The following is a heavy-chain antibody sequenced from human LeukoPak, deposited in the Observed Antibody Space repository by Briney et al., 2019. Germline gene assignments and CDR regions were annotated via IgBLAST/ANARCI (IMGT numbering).Heavy chain of an antibody. CDR1: GYSFTTYG. V-gene: IGHV1-18*01. CDR3: ARSGANYWCGY. J-gene: IGHJ4*02. D-gene: IGHD4/OR15-4a*01. CDR2: ITAYNGNT. Sequence: GASVKVSCKTSGYSFTTYGISWVRQAPGQGLEWLGWITAYNGNTKYAPKVQGRVTMTTDKSTGTAYMELRSLRSDDTAVYYCARSGANYWCGYWGQGTLVTVSS.